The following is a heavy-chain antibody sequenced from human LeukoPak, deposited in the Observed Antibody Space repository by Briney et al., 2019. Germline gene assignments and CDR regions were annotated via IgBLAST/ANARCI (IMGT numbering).Heavy chain of an antibody. CDR1: GFTFSSYW. Sequence: PGGSLRLSCAASGFTFSSYWKTWVRQAPGEGLEWVANINEDGSERNYVDSVKGRFTISRDNAKNSVYLQMNSLRGDDTAVYYCARDRPITVSGVVILPWGQGTLVTVSS. V-gene: IGHV3-7*01. CDR3: ARDRPITVSGVVILP. D-gene: IGHD3-3*01. J-gene: IGHJ5*02. CDR2: INEDGSER.